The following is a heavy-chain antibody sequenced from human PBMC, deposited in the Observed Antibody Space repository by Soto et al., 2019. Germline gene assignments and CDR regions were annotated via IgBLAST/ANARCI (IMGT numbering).Heavy chain of an antibody. D-gene: IGHD4-17*01. CDR1: GGSISSGGYY. V-gene: IGHV4-31*03. Sequence: SETLSLTCTVSGGSISSGGYYWRWIRQHPGKGLEWIGYIYYSGSTYYNPSLKSRVTISVDTSKNQFSLKLSSVTAADTAVYYCAREDDYGDYFDYWGQGTLVTVSS. CDR3: AREDDYGDYFDY. CDR2: IYYSGST. J-gene: IGHJ4*02.